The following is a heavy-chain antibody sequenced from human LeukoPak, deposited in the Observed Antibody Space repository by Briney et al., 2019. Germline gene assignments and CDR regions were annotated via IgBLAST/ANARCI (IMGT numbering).Heavy chain of an antibody. CDR2: INHSGST. CDR1: GGSFSTYY. Sequence: PSETLSLTCAVYGGSFSTYYWSWIRQPPGKGLEWIGEINHSGSTNYNPSLKSRVTISVDTSKNQFSLKLTSVTAADTALYYCARHYYGSGRRDYWGQGTLVTVSS. V-gene: IGHV4-34*01. J-gene: IGHJ4*02. CDR3: ARHYYGSGRRDY. D-gene: IGHD3-10*01.